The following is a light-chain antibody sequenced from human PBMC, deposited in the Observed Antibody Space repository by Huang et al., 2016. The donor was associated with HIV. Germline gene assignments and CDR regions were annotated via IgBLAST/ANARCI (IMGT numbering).Light chain of an antibody. J-gene: IGKJ5*01. CDR2: TAS. Sequence: DIQMTQSPSSLSASVGDRVTITCRASQSISTYLNWYQQKPGKAPNLLIHTASSLQSGVPSRVSGSGSGTDFTLTISSLQPEDFATYYCQQSFGSTISFGQGTRLDVK. CDR1: QSISTY. CDR3: QQSFGSTIS. V-gene: IGKV1-39*01.